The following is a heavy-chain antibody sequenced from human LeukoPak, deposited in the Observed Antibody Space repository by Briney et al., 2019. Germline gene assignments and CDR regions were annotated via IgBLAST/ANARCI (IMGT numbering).Heavy chain of an antibody. CDR3: ARHGSGSDDAFDI. J-gene: IGHJ3*02. V-gene: IGHV4-38-2*02. CDR1: GYSISSGYY. D-gene: IGHD3-10*01. Sequence: PSETLSLTCTASGYSISSGYYWGWIRQPPGKGLEWIESIYHSGSTYYNPSLKSRVTISVDTSKNQFSLKLSSVTAADTAVYYCARHGSGSDDAFDIWGQGTMVTVSS. CDR2: IYHSGST.